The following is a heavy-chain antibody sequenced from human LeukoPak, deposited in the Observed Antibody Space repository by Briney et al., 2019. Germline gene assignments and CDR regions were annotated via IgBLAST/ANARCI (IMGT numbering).Heavy chain of an antibody. D-gene: IGHD3-10*01. V-gene: IGHV3-23*01. CDR2: ISGSGGSI. J-gene: IGHJ4*02. CDR3: AKDRYPTMVRGVSGESFDY. CDR1: GFTFSSYA. Sequence: GGSLRLSCADSGFTFSSYAMRWVRQAPGKGLEWVSAISGSGGSIYYADSVKGRFTISRDNSKNTLYLQMNRLRAEDTAVYYCAKDRYPTMVRGVSGESFDYWGQGTLVTVSS.